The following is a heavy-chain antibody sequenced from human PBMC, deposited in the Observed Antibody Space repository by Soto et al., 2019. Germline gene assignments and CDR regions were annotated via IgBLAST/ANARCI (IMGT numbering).Heavy chain of an antibody. CDR1: GYSFTSYW. J-gene: IGHJ6*02. D-gene: IGHD2-15*01. Sequence: ESLKISCKGSGYSFTSYWISWVRQMPGKGLEWMGRTDPSDSYTNYSPSFQGHVTISADKSISTAYLQWSSLKASETAMYYCASGDLGYDYYYGMDVWGQGTTVTVSS. CDR2: TDPSDSYT. V-gene: IGHV5-10-1*01. CDR3: ASGDLGYDYYYGMDV.